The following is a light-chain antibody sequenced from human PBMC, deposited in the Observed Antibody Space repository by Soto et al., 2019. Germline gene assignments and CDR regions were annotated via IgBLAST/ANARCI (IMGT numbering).Light chain of an antibody. CDR1: QSISSW. CDR3: QQYNSYPT. Sequence: DIQMTQSPSTLSASVGDRVTITCRASQSISSWLAWYQQKPGKAPNLLIYKASSLESGVPSRFSGSGSGTEFTLTISSLQPDDFATYYCQQYNSYPTFGGGTKVEFK. CDR2: KAS. J-gene: IGKJ4*01. V-gene: IGKV1-5*03.